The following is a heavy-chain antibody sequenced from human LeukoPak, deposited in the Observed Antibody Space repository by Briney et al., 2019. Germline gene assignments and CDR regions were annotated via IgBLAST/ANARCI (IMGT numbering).Heavy chain of an antibody. CDR3: AIDYGDYDNYFDY. CDR1: GFTFSSYT. V-gene: IGHV3-23*01. CDR2: ISSGGDTT. J-gene: IGHJ4*02. Sequence: PGGSLRLSCEASGFTFSSYTMTWVRQAPGKGLEWVSHISSGGDTTYYADSVKGRFTISRDNSKNTLYLQMNSLRAEDTAVYYCAIDYGDYDNYFDYWGQGTLVTVSS. D-gene: IGHD4-17*01.